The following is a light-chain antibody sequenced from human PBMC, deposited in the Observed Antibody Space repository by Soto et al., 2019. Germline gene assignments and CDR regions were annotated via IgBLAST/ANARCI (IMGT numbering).Light chain of an antibody. J-gene: IGKJ4*01. CDR2: GAS. V-gene: IGKV3-20*01. CDR1: QSVTSSY. Sequence: EIVLTQSPGTLSLYPGERATLSCRASQSVTSSYLAWYQQKPGQAPRLLIYGASSRATGIPDRFSGSGSGTDFTLTISRLEPEDFAVYYCQQYGTTRTFGGGTKVDIK. CDR3: QQYGTTRT.